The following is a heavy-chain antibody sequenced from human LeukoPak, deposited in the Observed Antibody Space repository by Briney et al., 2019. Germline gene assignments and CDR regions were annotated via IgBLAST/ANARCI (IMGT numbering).Heavy chain of an antibody. CDR1: GFTFSAYA. V-gene: IGHV3-23*01. J-gene: IGHJ2*01. CDR3: AKSMTLQWRGFFDL. CDR2: ISDSGANT. Sequence: GGSLRLSCAASGFTFSAYAMSWVRQAPGKGLEWVSTISDSGANTYYADSVRGWFTISRDNSKNTLYLQKNSLRADDTAIYYCAKSMTLQWRGFFDLWGRGTHVTVSS. D-gene: IGHD6-19*01.